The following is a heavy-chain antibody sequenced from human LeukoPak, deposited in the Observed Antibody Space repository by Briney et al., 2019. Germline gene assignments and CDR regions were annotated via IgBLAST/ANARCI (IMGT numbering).Heavy chain of an antibody. CDR2: ISGDGGST. Sequence: PGGSLRLSCAASGFTFDDYVVHWVRQAPGKGLEWVSLISGDGGSTHYADSVKGRFTISRDNSKNSLYLQMNSLRTEDTALYYCAKDSGGDSYVDYWGQGTLVTVSS. J-gene: IGHJ4*02. CDR1: GFTFDDYV. D-gene: IGHD2-21*02. V-gene: IGHV3-43*02. CDR3: AKDSGGDSYVDY.